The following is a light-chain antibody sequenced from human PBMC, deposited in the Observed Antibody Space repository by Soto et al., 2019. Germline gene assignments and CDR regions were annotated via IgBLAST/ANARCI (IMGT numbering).Light chain of an antibody. J-gene: IGKJ5*01. CDR1: QNIHTN. CDR3: QQYHNWPIT. V-gene: IGKV3-15*01. Sequence: EIVMTQSPATLSVSPGERATLSCRAGQNIHTNLAWYQQKPGQAPRLLFYGASTGATGISARFSGSGSGTEFTLSISSLQSEDFAVYYCQQYHNWPITFGQGTRLEIK. CDR2: GAS.